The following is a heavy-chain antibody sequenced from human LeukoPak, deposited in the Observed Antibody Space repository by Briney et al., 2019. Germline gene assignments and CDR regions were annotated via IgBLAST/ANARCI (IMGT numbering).Heavy chain of an antibody. CDR2: IKQDRSET. Sequence: PGGSLRLSCAASGFTFSSSWMSWVRQAPGKGLERVANIKQDRSETYYVDSVKGRFTISRDNAKNSLYLQMNSLRAEDTAVYYCARDPKPRPNKYYYYYLDVWGKGTTVTVSS. D-gene: IGHD2-8*01. J-gene: IGHJ6*03. V-gene: IGHV3-7*01. CDR1: GFTFSSSW. CDR3: ARDPKPRPNKYYYYYLDV.